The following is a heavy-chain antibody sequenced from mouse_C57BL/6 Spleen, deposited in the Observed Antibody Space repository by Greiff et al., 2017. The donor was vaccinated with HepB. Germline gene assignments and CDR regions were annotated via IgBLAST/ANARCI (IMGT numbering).Heavy chain of an antibody. CDR3: ARDRGYYGSSPYWYFDV. V-gene: IGHV5-16*01. CDR1: GFTFSDYY. CDR2: INYDGSST. Sequence: EVKLMESEGGLVQPGSSMKLSCTASGFTFSDYYMAWVRQVPEKGLEWVANINYDGSSTYYLDSLKSRFNISRDNAKNILYLQMSSLKSEDTATYYCARDRGYYGSSPYWYFDVWGTGTTVTVSS. D-gene: IGHD1-1*01. J-gene: IGHJ1*03.